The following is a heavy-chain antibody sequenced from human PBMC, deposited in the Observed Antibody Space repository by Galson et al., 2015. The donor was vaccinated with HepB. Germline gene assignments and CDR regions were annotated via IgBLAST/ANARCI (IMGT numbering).Heavy chain of an antibody. D-gene: IGHD3-3*02. J-gene: IGHJ4*02. CDR3: SRTLPGIDLDY. V-gene: IGHV3-72*01. CDR2: VRHKARRYTT. Sequence: LRLSCAASGFTFSDYYMEWVRQAPGKGLEWVGRVRHKARRYTTDYVTSVEGRFTISRDDSKNSLYLQMDSLKTEDTAVYYCSRTLPGIDLDYWGQGTLDTVSS. CDR1: GFTFSDYY.